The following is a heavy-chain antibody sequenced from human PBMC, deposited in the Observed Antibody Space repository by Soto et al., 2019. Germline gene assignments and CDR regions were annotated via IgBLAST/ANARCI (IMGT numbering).Heavy chain of an antibody. CDR1: GFSFNDFG. Sequence: PGGSLRLSCAASGFSFNDFGIHWVRQAPGKGLEWVAVIWYGGKKTDYVDSVKGRFIISRDISKNMVYLQMNSLRDEDTAVYYCARENAPPYFDYWGQGALVTVSS. CDR3: ARENAPPYFDY. J-gene: IGHJ4*02. CDR2: IWYGGKKT. D-gene: IGHD2-2*01. V-gene: IGHV3-33*01.